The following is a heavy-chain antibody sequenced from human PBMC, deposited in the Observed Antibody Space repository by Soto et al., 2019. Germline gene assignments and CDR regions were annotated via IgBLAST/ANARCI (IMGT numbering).Heavy chain of an antibody. CDR3: ARDRLPSQGQWLAAFDY. CDR2: ISAYNGNT. D-gene: IGHD6-19*01. J-gene: IGHJ4*02. CDR1: GYTFTSYG. Sequence: ASVKVSCKASGYTFTSYGISWVRQAPGQGLEWMGWISAYNGNTNYAQKFQGRVTMTRDTSTSTAYMELRSLRSDDTAVYYCARDRLPSQGQWLAAFDYWGQGTLVTVSS. V-gene: IGHV1-18*01.